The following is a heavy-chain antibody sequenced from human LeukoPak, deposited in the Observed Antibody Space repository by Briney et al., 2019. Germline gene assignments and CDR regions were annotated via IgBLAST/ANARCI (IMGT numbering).Heavy chain of an antibody. Sequence: GASVKVSCKASGYTFTSYDINWVRQATGQGLEWMGWMNPNSGNTGYAQKFQGRVTMTRNPSISTAYMELSSLTSEDTAVYYCARDYCSGGSCYLDYWGQGTLVTVSS. CDR2: MNPNSGNT. CDR3: ARDYCSGGSCYLDY. D-gene: IGHD2-15*01. CDR1: GYTFTSYD. V-gene: IGHV1-8*01. J-gene: IGHJ4*02.